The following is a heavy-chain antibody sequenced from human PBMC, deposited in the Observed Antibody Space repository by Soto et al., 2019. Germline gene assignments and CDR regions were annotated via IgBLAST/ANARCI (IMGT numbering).Heavy chain of an antibody. Sequence: WASVKVSCKASAYTFTSYGIHWVRQAPGQRLEWTGWINAGNGNTKYSEKFQGRVTITRDTSASTAYLELSSLRSEDTAVYYCARDPNDSSAYYHHYYYGMDVWGQGTTVTVPS. CDR1: AYTFTSYG. D-gene: IGHD3-22*01. CDR3: ARDPNDSSAYYHHYYYGMDV. V-gene: IGHV1-3*01. J-gene: IGHJ6*02. CDR2: INAGNGNT.